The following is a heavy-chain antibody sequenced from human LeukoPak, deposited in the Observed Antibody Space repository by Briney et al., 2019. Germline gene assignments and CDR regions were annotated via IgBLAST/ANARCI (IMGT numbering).Heavy chain of an antibody. CDR2: ISYDGSNK. J-gene: IGHJ4*02. CDR3: ARGRRGYYYDSSGLYFDY. Sequence: GGSLRLSCAASGFTFSSYAMHWVRQAPGKGLEWVAVISYDGSNKYYADSVKGRFTSSRDNAKNTLYLQMNSLSAEDTAVYYCARGRRGYYYDSSGLYFDYWGQGTLVTVSS. V-gene: IGHV3-30*04. CDR1: GFTFSSYA. D-gene: IGHD3-22*01.